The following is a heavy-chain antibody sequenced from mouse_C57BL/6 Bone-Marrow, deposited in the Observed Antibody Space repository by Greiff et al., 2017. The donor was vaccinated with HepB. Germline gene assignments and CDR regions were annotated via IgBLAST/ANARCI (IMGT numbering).Heavy chain of an antibody. J-gene: IGHJ1*03. CDR1: GFSLTSYG. Sequence: VMLVESGPGLVQPSQSLSITCTVSGFSLTSYGVHWVRQSPGKGLEWLGVIWRGGSTDYNAAFMSRLSITKDNSKSQVFFKMNSLQADDTAIYYCAKAPGPMNFDVWGTGTTVTVSS. V-gene: IGHV2-5*01. CDR2: IWRGGST. CDR3: AKAPGPMNFDV.